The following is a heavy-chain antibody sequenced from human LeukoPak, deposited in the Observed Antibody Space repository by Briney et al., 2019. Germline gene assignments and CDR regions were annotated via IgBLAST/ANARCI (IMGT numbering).Heavy chain of an antibody. CDR3: AKRGVVIRVILVGFHKEAYYFDS. V-gene: IGHV3-23*01. CDR2: ISDSGGRT. J-gene: IGHJ4*02. CDR1: GITLSNYG. D-gene: IGHD3-22*01. Sequence: GGSLRLSCAVSGITLSNYGMSWVRQAPGKGLEWVAGISDSGGRTNYADSVRGRFTISRDNPKNTLFLQMNSLRAEDTAVYFCAKRGVVIRVILVGFHKEAYYFDSWGQGALVTVSS.